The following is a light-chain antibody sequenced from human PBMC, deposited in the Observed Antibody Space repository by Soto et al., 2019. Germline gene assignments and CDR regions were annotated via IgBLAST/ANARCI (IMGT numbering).Light chain of an antibody. V-gene: IGLV2-14*01. Sequence: QSALTQPASVSGSPGQPITISCTGTSSDVGGYKYVSWYQQHPGKAPKVMIYDVSNRPSGVSYRFSGSKSGNTASLTISGLQAEDEADYYCSSYTSSNTLYVFGTGTKVTVL. J-gene: IGLJ1*01. CDR3: SSYTSSNTLYV. CDR2: DVS. CDR1: SSDVGGYKY.